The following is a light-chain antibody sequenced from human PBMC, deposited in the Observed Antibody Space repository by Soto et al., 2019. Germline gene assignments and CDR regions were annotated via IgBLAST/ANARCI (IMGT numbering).Light chain of an antibody. J-gene: IGKJ1*01. CDR3: MQALQSWT. CDR2: WGS. V-gene: IGKV2-28*01. CDR1: QSLLHSNGFNY. Sequence: DTVMTQSPLSLSVTPGEPASISCRSSQSLLHSNGFNYLDWNLQKRGQSPQRLIYWGSNRASGVPDRFSGSGSGSDFTLKISSGEAEDVGVYYFMQALQSWTFGQATKVEIK.